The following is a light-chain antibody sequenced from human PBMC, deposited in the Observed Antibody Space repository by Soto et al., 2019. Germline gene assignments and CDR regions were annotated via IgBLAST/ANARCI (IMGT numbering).Light chain of an antibody. CDR2: GAS. Sequence: DIQMTQSPSSLSASVGDRVTITCRASQSISSHLNWYQLKPGKAPKVLIYGASSLQSGVPSRFSGSGSGTDFTITISSLQPEDFATYCWKQSYSTTWTFGQGTKVEIK. J-gene: IGKJ1*01. CDR3: KQSYSTTWT. CDR1: QSISSH. V-gene: IGKV1-39*01.